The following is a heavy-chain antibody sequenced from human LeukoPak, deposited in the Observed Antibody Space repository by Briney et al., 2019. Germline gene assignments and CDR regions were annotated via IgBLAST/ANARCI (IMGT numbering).Heavy chain of an antibody. CDR1: GGSISSSSYY. D-gene: IGHD3-3*01. V-gene: IGHV4-39*01. CDR2: MYYSGNT. J-gene: IGHJ4*02. Sequence: SETLSLTCIVSGGSISSSSYYWGWIRQPPGKGLEWLGSMYYSGNTYYNPSLKSRVTISVDTSKNQFSLKLSSVTAADTAVYYCARYDFNKFFDYWGQGTLVTVSS. CDR3: ARYDFNKFFDY.